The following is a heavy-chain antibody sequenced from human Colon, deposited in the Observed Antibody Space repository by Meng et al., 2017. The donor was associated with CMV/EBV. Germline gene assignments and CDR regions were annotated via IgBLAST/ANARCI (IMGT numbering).Heavy chain of an antibody. J-gene: IGHJ2*01. Sequence: SGYTFIGHYMHWVRQAPGQGLEWIGWINPNSGGTNYAQKFQDRVTMTRDTSISTVYMELYSLRSDDDTAVYYCARDSGSYCPIWYFDLWGRGTLVTVSS. CDR3: ARDSGSYCPIWYFDL. D-gene: IGHD1-26*01. CDR2: INPNSGGT. CDR1: GYTFIGHY. V-gene: IGHV1-2*02.